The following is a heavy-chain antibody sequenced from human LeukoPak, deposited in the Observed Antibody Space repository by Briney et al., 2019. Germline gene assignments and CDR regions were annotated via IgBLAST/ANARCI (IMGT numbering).Heavy chain of an antibody. D-gene: IGHD3-22*01. CDR1: GGSFSGYY. CDR3: ARASYYYDSSGYWPQVTSEYFQH. V-gene: IGHV4-34*01. J-gene: IGHJ1*01. Sequence: SETLSLTCAVYGGSFSGYYWSWIRQPPGKGLEWIGEINHSGSTNYNPSLKGRVTISVDTSKNQFSLKLSSVTAADTAVYYCARASYYYDSSGYWPQVTSEYFQHWGQGTLVTVSS. CDR2: INHSGST.